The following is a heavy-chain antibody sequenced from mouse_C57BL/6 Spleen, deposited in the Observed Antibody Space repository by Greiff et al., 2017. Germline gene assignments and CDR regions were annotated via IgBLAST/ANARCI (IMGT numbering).Heavy chain of an antibody. CDR2: ISGGGGNT. Sequence: DVKLVESGGGLVKPGGSLKLSCAASGFTFSSYTMSWVRQTPEKRLEWVATISGGGGNTYYPDSVKGRFTISRDNAKNTLYLQMSSLRSEDTALYYCARQGDGYYPAWFAYWGQGTLVTVSA. D-gene: IGHD2-3*01. V-gene: IGHV5-9*01. CDR3: ARQGDGYYPAWFAY. J-gene: IGHJ3*01. CDR1: GFTFSSYT.